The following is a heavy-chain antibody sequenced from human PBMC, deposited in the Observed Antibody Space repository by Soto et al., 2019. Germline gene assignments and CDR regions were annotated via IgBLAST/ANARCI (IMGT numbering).Heavy chain of an antibody. Sequence: SETLSLTCTVSDGSISSYYWSWIRQPPGKGLEWIGYIYYSGSTNYNPSLKSRVTISVDTSKNQFSLKLSSVTAADTAVYYCAREATGYDVRGDYYYYGMDVWGQGTTVTVSS. CDR3: AREATGYDVRGDYYYYGMDV. CDR2: IYYSGST. CDR1: DGSISSYY. J-gene: IGHJ6*02. V-gene: IGHV4-59*01. D-gene: IGHD5-12*01.